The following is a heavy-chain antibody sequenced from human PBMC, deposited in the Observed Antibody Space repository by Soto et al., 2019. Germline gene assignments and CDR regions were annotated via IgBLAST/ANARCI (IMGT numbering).Heavy chain of an antibody. V-gene: IGHV4-34*01. Sequence: PSETLSLTCAVYGGYFSGYYLSWIRKNPGKGLEWIGEINHSGSTNYNPSLKSRVTISVDTSKNQFSLKLSSVTAADTAVYYCARGISGSGRYWYFDLWGRGTLVTVSS. J-gene: IGHJ2*01. CDR1: GGYFSGYY. CDR3: ARGISGSGRYWYFDL. D-gene: IGHD3-10*01. CDR2: INHSGST.